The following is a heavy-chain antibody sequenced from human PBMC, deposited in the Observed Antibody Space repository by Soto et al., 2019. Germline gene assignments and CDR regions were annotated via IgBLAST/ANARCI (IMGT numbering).Heavy chain of an antibody. CDR1: GFTFSSYW. J-gene: IGHJ4*02. Sequence: EVQLVESGGGLVQSGRSLRLSCGASGFTFSSYWMSWVRQGPGKGPEWVANIKQDGSEKYYVDSVKGRFTISRDNAKNSLYLQMTSLRAEDTAVYHCAKSLSAIPGDSWGQGTLVTVSS. CDR2: IKQDGSEK. CDR3: AKSLSAIPGDS. V-gene: IGHV3-7*05. D-gene: IGHD2-2*01.